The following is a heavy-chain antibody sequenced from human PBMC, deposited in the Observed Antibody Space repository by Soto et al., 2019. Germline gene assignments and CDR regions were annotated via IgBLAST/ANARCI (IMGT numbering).Heavy chain of an antibody. Sequence: SETLSLTCTVSGGSISSYYWSWIRQPPGKGLEWIGYIYYSGSTNYNPSLKSRVTISVDTSKNQFSLKLSSVTAADTAVYYCARARAYSSSWYGGNWFDPWGQGTLVTVSS. CDR3: ARARAYSSSWYGGNWFDP. D-gene: IGHD6-13*01. J-gene: IGHJ5*02. V-gene: IGHV4-59*01. CDR1: GGSISSYY. CDR2: IYYSGST.